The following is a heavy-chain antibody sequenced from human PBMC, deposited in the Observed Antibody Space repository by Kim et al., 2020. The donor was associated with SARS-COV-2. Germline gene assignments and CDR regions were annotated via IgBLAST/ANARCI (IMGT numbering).Heavy chain of an antibody. CDR2: SYT. V-gene: IGHV5-10-1*01. Sequence: SYTNYSPSFQGHVTISADKSISTAYLQWSSLKASDTAMYYCARGADGMDVWGQGTTVTVSS. J-gene: IGHJ6*02. CDR3: ARGADGMDV.